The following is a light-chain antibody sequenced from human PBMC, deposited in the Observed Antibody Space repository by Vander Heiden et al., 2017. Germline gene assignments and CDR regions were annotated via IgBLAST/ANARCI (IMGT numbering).Light chain of an antibody. CDR2: DAS. V-gene: IGKV1-33*01. J-gene: IGKJ2*01. CDR3: QHYDNLLYT. CDR1: QDISKY. Sequence: DLQMHQSPSSLSASVGDRVTIPCPASQDISKYLNWYQQKPGKAPKLLIYDASNLETGVPSRVSGSGSGTEFTFTISSLQPEDMATYYCQHYDNLLYTFGQGTKLEIK.